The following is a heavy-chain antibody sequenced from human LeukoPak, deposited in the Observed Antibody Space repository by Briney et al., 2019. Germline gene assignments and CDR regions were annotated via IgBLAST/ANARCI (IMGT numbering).Heavy chain of an antibody. CDR2: ISSSGSTI. V-gene: IGHV3-48*03. Sequence: GGSLRLSCAASGFSFSSYEMNWVRQPPGKGLEWVSYISSSGSTIYYADSVKGRFTISRDNAENSLYLQMNSLRAEDTAVYYCARFVRGYSTGWATFDYWGQGTLVTVSS. CDR3: ARFVRGYSTGWATFDY. CDR1: GFSFSSYE. J-gene: IGHJ4*02. D-gene: IGHD6-25*01.